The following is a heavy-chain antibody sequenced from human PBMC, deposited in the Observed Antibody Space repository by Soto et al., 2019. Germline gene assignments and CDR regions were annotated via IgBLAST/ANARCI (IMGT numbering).Heavy chain of an antibody. CDR2: IYPGDSDT. CDR3: ARRQYYYDSSGYYYWYFDL. D-gene: IGHD3-22*01. CDR1: GYSFTSYW. Sequence: GESLKISCKGSGYSFTSYWIGWVRQMPGKGLEWMGIIYPGDSDTRYSPSFQGQGTISADKSISTAYLQWSSLKASYTAMYYCARRQYYYDSSGYYYWYFDLWGRGTLVTVSS. J-gene: IGHJ2*01. V-gene: IGHV5-51*01.